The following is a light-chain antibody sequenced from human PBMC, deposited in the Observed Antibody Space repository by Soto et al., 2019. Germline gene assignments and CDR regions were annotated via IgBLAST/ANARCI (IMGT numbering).Light chain of an antibody. J-gene: IGKJ4*01. CDR1: QSVGTY. Sequence: EIVLTQSPATLSLSPGERATLSCRASQSVGTYFAWYQQKPGQAPRLLIYDSSNTATGIPARFSGSGSGTDFTLTISSLEPEDVAVYYCQQRSDWPSTFGGGTKVEIK. V-gene: IGKV3-11*01. CDR3: QQRSDWPST. CDR2: DSS.